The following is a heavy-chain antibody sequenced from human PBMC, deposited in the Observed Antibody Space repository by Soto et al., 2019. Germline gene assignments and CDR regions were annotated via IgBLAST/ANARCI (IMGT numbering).Heavy chain of an antibody. V-gene: IGHV4-34*01. J-gene: IGHJ6*02. Sequence: PSETLSLTCGVYGGAFSGYHWSWIRQAPGKGLAWIGEINQSGSTNYSPSLKSRVTMSVDTSKKQFSLKLISVTAADTALYYCATRDSYYGMDFWGQGTTVTVSS. CDR2: INQSGST. CDR3: ATRDSYYGMDF. CDR1: GGAFSGYH.